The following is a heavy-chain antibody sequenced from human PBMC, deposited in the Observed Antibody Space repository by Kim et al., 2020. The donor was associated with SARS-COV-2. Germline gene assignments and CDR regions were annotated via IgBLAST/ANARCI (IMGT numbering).Heavy chain of an antibody. D-gene: IGHD2-15*01. CDR3: ARVGEYCSGGSCYSTLVDY. J-gene: IGHJ4*02. CDR1: GYTFTSYD. CDR2: MNPNSGNT. V-gene: IGHV1-8*01. Sequence: ASVKVSCKASGYTFTSYDINWVRQATGQGLEWMGWMNPNSGNTGYAQKFQGRVTMTRNTSISTAYMELSSLRSEDTAVYYCARVGEYCSGGSCYSTLVDYWVQGTLVTVSS.